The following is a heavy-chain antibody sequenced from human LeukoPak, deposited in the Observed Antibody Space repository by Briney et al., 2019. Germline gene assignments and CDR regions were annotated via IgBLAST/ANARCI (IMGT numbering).Heavy chain of an antibody. V-gene: IGHV3-30*02. CDR3: AKDGRAASYYYYYMDV. J-gene: IGHJ6*03. Sequence: GGSLRLSCAASGFTFSSYGMHWVRQAPGKGLEWVAFIRYDGSNKYYADSVKGRFTISRDNSKNTLYLQMNSLRAEDTAVYYCAKDGRAASYYYYYMDVWGKGTTVTISS. CDR1: GFTFSSYG. D-gene: IGHD2-15*01. CDR2: IRYDGSNK.